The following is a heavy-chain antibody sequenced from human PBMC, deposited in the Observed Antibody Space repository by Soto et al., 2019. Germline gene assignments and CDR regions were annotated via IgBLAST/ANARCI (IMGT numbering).Heavy chain of an antibody. D-gene: IGHD6-13*01. CDR3: AREWSSSSSDHGMDV. CDR2: IYYSGST. Sequence: PSETLSLTWTVSGASISSYCWSWIRQPPGKGLEWIGYIYYSGSTNYNPSLKSRVTISVDTSKNQFSLKLSSVTAADTAVYYCAREWSSSSSDHGMDVWGQGTTGTVSS. CDR1: GASISSYC. J-gene: IGHJ6*02. V-gene: IGHV4-59*01.